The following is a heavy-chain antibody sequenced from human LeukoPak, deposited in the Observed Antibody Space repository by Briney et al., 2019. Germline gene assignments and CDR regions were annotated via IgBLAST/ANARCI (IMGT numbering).Heavy chain of an antibody. J-gene: IGHJ4*02. V-gene: IGHV4-39*07. Sequence: SETLSLTCTVSGDSISSGSYYWGWIRQPPGKGLQWIGSIYYSGSTYYNPSLKSRVTISVDTSKNQFSLKLSSVTAADTAVYYCARDYYYGSGSYFDYWGQGTLVTVSS. CDR2: IYYSGST. CDR1: GDSISSGSYY. CDR3: ARDYYYGSGSYFDY. D-gene: IGHD3-10*01.